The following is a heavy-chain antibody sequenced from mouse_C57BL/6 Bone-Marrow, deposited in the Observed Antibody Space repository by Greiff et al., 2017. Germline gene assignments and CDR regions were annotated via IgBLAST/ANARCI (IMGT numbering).Heavy chain of an antibody. CDR3: ARKSTMVIHWYFDV. J-gene: IGHJ1*03. CDR2: IYPSDSET. Sequence: QVQLQQPGAELVRPGSSVKLSCKASGYTFTSYWMDWVKQRPGQGLEWIGNIYPSDSETHYNQKFKDKATLTVDKSSSTAYMQLSSLTSEDSAVYYCARKSTMVIHWYFDVWGTGTTVTVSS. D-gene: IGHD2-2*01. CDR1: GYTFTSYW. V-gene: IGHV1-61*01.